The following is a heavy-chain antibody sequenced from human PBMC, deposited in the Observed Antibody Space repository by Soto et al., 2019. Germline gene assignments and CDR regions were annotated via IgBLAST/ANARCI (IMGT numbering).Heavy chain of an antibody. V-gene: IGHV3-23*01. CDR2: ISGSGGST. CDR3: ALSRGGGVATSSKCGGDCYWVYYFDY. CDR1: GFTFSSYA. D-gene: IGHD2-21*01. J-gene: IGHJ4*02. Sequence: PGGSLRLSCAASGFTFSSYAMSWVRQAPGKGLEWVSAISGSGGSTYYADSVKGRFTISRDNSKNTLYLQMNSLRAEDTAVYYCALSRGGGVATSSKCGGDCYWVYYFDYWGQGTLVTVSS.